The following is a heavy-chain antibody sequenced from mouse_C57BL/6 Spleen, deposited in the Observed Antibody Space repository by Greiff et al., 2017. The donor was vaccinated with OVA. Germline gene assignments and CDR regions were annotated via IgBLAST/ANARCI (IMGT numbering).Heavy chain of an antibody. CDR1: GYAFSSSW. J-gene: IGHJ3*01. D-gene: IGHD1-1*01. Sequence: QVQLKESGPELVKPGASVKISCKASGYAFSSSWMNWVKQRPGKGLEWIGRIYPGDGDTNYNGKFKGKATLTADKSSSTAYMQLSSLTSEDSAVYFCARSLQGFAYWGQGTLVTVSA. CDR3: ARSLQGFAY. CDR2: IYPGDGDT. V-gene: IGHV1-82*01.